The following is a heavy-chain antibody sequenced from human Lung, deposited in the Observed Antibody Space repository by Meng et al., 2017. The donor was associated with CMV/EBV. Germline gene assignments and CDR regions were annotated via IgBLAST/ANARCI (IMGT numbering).Heavy chain of an antibody. Sequence: QVQVVDVGAGVVQPGRSLKLSCAASGFTFSSYAMHWVRQAPGKGLEWVAVISYDGSNKYDADSVKGRFTISRDNSKNTLYLQMNSLRAEDTAVYYCARDDSSSWGQGTLVTVSS. CDR1: GFTFSSYA. D-gene: IGHD3-22*01. CDR3: ARDDSSS. J-gene: IGHJ5*02. CDR2: ISYDGSNK. V-gene: IGHV3-30-3*01.